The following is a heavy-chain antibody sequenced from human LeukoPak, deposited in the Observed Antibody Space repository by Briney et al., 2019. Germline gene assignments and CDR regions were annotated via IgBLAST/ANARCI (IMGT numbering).Heavy chain of an antibody. D-gene: IGHD6-19*01. CDR3: ARDGSSGWYDGDYYYYYYIDV. Sequence: TGGSLRLSCAASGFTFSSYWLSWVRQPPGKGLEWVANIQQDGNEKNYVDSVKGRFTISRDNGKNSLYLQMNSLRAEDTAVYYCARDGSSGWYDGDYYYYYYIDVWGEGTTVTVSS. V-gene: IGHV3-7*01. J-gene: IGHJ6*03. CDR1: GFTFSSYW. CDR2: IQQDGNEK.